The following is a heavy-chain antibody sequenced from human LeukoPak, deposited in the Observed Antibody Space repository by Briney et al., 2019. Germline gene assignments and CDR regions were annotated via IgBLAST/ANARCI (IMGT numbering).Heavy chain of an antibody. CDR1: GGSISSYY. D-gene: IGHD2-15*01. Sequence: SETLSLTCTVSGGSISSYYWSWIRQPPGKGLEWIGYIYYSGSTNYNPSLKSRVTISVDTSKNQFSLKLSSVTAADTAVYYCARGRIAEENFDYWGQGTLVTVSS. V-gene: IGHV4-59*01. CDR2: IYYSGST. CDR3: ARGRIAEENFDY. J-gene: IGHJ4*02.